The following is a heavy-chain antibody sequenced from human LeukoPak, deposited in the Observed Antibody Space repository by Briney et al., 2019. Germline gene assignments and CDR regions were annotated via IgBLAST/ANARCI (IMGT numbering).Heavy chain of an antibody. D-gene: IGHD3-10*01. Sequence: ASETVSYMASGYTFTKYGMSWVGQAPGQGREGMGWISAYNGKTNYAQKLQGRVTISTATSTSTAYMQLRSLRSDDTAVYYCARLGRGITMVRGVLYYCMDVWGQGTTVTVSS. CDR2: ISAYNGKT. CDR3: ARLGRGITMVRGVLYYCMDV. CDR1: GYTFTKYG. V-gene: IGHV1-18*01. J-gene: IGHJ6*02.